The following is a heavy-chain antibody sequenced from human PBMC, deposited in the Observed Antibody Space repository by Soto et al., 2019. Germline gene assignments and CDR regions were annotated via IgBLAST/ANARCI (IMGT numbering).Heavy chain of an antibody. V-gene: IGHV3-13*01. D-gene: IGHD2-15*01. CDR1: GFTFSSYD. Sequence: GGSLRLSCAASGFTFSSYDMHWVRQATGKGLEWVSAIGTAGDTYYPGSVKGRFTISRENAKNSLYLQMNSLRAGDTAVYYCAREGPKPAGGSYWYFDLWGRGTLVTVSS. CDR2: IGTAGDT. CDR3: AREGPKPAGGSYWYFDL. J-gene: IGHJ2*01.